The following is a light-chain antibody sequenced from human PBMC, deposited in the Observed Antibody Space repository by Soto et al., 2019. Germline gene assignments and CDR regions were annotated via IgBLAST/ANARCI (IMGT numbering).Light chain of an antibody. J-gene: IGKJ1*01. V-gene: IGKV2-24*01. CDR1: QSLVHRDGNTY. Sequence: DIVMTQTPLSSPVTLGQPASISCRSSQSLVHRDGNTYLSWLQQRPGQPPRLLIYKISNRFFGVPDRFSGSGAGTDFTLKITRVEAEDVGVYYCMQATHSPWTFGQGTKVEI. CDR3: MQATHSPWT. CDR2: KIS.